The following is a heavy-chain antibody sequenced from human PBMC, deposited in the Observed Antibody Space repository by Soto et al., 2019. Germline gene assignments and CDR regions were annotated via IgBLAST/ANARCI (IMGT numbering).Heavy chain of an antibody. CDR2: IYWDDDK. CDR3: AHTVDTAMATYYYYGMDV. V-gene: IGHV2-5*02. D-gene: IGHD5-18*01. Sequence: QITLKESGPTLVKPTQTLTLTCTFSGFSLSTSGVGVGWIRQPPGKALEWLALIYWDDDKRYSPSLKSRLTITKDTSKNQVVLTMTNMDPVDTATYYCAHTVDTAMATYYYYGMDVWGQGTTVTVSS. J-gene: IGHJ6*02. CDR1: GFSLSTSGVG.